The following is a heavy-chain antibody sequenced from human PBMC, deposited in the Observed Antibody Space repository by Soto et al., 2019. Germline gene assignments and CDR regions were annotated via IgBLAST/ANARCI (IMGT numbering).Heavy chain of an antibody. CDR2: LSGTGGDT. V-gene: IGHV3-23*01. D-gene: IGHD3-22*01. CDR1: GFTFNTYA. CDR3: AKRFGTGYYSAFDI. Sequence: GGSLRLSCAASGFTFNTYAMTWVRQAPGKGLEWVSSLSGTGGDTYYADSVKGRFTIPRDNSKNTLSLQMNSLRAEDTAVYYCAKRFGTGYYSAFDIWGKGTMVTVSS. J-gene: IGHJ3*02.